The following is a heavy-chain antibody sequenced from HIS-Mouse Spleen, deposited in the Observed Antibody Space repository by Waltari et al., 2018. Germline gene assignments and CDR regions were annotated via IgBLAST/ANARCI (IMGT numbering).Heavy chain of an antibody. V-gene: IGHV4-39*07. Sequence: QLQLQESGPGLVKPSETLSRTCTVSVGSISSSSYFWAWVPQPPGKGLEWSGSIYYSGITYYNPSLKSRVTISVDTSKNQFSLKLSSVTAADTAVYYCAREIPYSSSWYDWYFDLWGRGTLVTVSS. CDR2: IYYSGIT. CDR1: VGSISSSSYF. CDR3: AREIPYSSSWYDWYFDL. J-gene: IGHJ2*01. D-gene: IGHD6-13*01.